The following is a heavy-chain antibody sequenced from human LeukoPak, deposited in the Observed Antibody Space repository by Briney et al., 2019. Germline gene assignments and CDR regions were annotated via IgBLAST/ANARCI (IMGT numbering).Heavy chain of an antibody. D-gene: IGHD3-3*01. CDR1: GGSISSGDYY. CDR3: ARALNFWSGWYYYMDV. J-gene: IGHJ6*03. V-gene: IGHV4-30-4*08. Sequence: SETLSLTCTVSGGSISSGDYYWSWIRQPPGKGLEWIGYIYYSGSTYYNPSLKSRATISVDTSKNQFSLKLSSVTAADTAVYYCARALNFWSGWYYYMDVWGKGTTVTVSS. CDR2: IYYSGST.